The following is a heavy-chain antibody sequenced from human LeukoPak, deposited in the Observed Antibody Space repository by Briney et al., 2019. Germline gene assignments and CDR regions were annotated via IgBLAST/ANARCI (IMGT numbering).Heavy chain of an antibody. CDR3: AKADGSYKTLIDY. Sequence: GSLRLSCAASGFTFSICAMNWVRQAPGKGLEWVSGISGSGGSTYYADSVKGRFTISRDSSKNTVYLQMNSLRAEDTAVYYCAKADGSYKTLIDYWGQGTLVTVSS. J-gene: IGHJ4*02. CDR1: GFTFSICA. D-gene: IGHD3-10*01. V-gene: IGHV3-23*01. CDR2: ISGSGGST.